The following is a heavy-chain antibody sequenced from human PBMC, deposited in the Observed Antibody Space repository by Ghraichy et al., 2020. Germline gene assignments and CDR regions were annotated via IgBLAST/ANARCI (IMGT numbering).Heavy chain of an antibody. Sequence: GSLRLSCTVSGGSISSYYWSWIRQPPGMGLEWIGYIYYSGNTNYNPSLKSRVAISRDTSKTQFSLRLTSVTAADTAVYYCARGLYGSNWYAVDFWGQGTLATVSS. D-gene: IGHD6-13*01. J-gene: IGHJ4*02. CDR3: ARGLYGSNWYAVDF. CDR1: GGSISSYY. V-gene: IGHV4-59*01. CDR2: IYYSGNT.